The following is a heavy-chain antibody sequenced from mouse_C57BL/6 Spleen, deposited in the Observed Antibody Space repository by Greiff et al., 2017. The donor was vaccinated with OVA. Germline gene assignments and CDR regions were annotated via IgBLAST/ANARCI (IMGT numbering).Heavy chain of an antibody. CDR2: INPNNGGT. CDR3: ARDYGSSYYFDY. J-gene: IGHJ2*01. CDR1: GYTFTDYY. D-gene: IGHD1-1*01. Sequence: VQLQQSGPELVKPGASVKISCKASGYTFTDYYMNWVQQSHGKSLEWIGDINPNNGGTSYNQKLKGKATLTVDKSSSTAYMELRSLTSEDSAVYYCARDYGSSYYFDYWGQGTTLTVSS. V-gene: IGHV1-26*01.